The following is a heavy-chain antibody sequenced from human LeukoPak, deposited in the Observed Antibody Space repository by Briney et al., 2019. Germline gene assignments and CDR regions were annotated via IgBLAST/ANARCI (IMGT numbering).Heavy chain of an antibody. CDR2: IKQDGSDK. CDR1: GFTFSSYW. J-gene: IGHJ4*02. CDR3: ERGPPVTSGVLGYLDY. V-gene: IGHV3-7*04. Sequence: GGSLRLSCAASGFTFSSYWMTWVRQAPGKGLEWVANIKQDGSDKYFVDSVKGRFTISRDNAKNTLYLQMNSLRGEDTAVYYWERGPPVTSGVLGYLDYWGQGTLVSVSS. D-gene: IGHD2-15*01.